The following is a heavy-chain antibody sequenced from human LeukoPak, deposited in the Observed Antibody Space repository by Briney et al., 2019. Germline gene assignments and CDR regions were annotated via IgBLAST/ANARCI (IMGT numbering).Heavy chain of an antibody. CDR1: GGSISSYY. V-gene: IGHV4-59*01. CDR3: AGTLPITMVRGPLRAFDI. Sequence: SETLSLTCTVSGGSISSYYWSWIRQPPGKGLEWIGYIYYSGSTNYNPSLKSRVTISVDTSKNQFSLKLSSVAAADTAVYYCAGTLPITMVRGPLRAFDIWGQGTMVTVSS. J-gene: IGHJ3*02. D-gene: IGHD3-10*01. CDR2: IYYSGST.